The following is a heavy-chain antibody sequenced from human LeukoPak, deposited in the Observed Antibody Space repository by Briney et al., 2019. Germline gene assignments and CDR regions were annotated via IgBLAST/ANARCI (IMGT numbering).Heavy chain of an antibody. CDR3: ARRTTYYYDICDYSLYLDYAYYMDV. D-gene: IGHD3-22*01. V-gene: IGHV4-34*01. CDR1: SDFRSGYY. CDR2: INHNGST. Sequence: SDTVALTCAVYSDFRSGYYWSWIRQPPGKGFVYTGEINHNGSTNYNTSLKSRVTISVDTSKNQFSLKLSSVTAADTAVYYCARRTTYYYDICDYSLYLDYAYYMDVWGQGTTVTVSS. J-gene: IGHJ6*03.